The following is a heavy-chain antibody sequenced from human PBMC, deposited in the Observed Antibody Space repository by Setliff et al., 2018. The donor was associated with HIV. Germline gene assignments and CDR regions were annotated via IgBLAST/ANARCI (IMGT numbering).Heavy chain of an antibody. V-gene: IGHV3-30*02. Sequence: PGGSLRLSCAASGFSISTYAINWVRQAPGKGLEWVAFIRSDESDKHYADSVKGRFTISRDNSKNTLYLQMNSLTPEDTAVYYCVRDMHYYDSSGYYRLDVLDYWGQGTLVTVSS. J-gene: IGHJ4*02. CDR3: VRDMHYYDSSGYYRLDVLDY. CDR2: IRSDESDK. CDR1: GFSISTYA. D-gene: IGHD3-22*01.